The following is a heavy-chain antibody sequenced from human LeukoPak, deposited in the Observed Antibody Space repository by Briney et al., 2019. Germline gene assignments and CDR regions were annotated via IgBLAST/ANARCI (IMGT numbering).Heavy chain of an antibody. D-gene: IGHD2-8*01. CDR2: IYHSGST. J-gene: IGHJ4*02. Sequence: SETLSLTCTVSGYSISSGYYWGWIRQPPGKGLEWIGSIYHSGSTYYNPSLKSRVTISVDTSKNQFSLKLSSVTAADTAVYYCASEYCTNGVCYSQFDYWGQGTLVTVSS. CDR3: ASEYCTNGVCYSQFDY. CDR1: GYSISSGYY. V-gene: IGHV4-38-2*02.